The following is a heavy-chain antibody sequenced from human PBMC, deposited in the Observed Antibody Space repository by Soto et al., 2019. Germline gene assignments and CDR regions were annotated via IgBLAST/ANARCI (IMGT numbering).Heavy chain of an antibody. CDR3: ARDRNWKGYYGMDV. J-gene: IGHJ6*02. D-gene: IGHD1-1*01. Sequence: GGSLRLSCAASGFTFSSYGMHWVRQAPGKGLEWVAVIWYDGSNKYYADSVKGRFTISRDNSKNTLYLQMNSLRAEDTAVYYCARDRNWKGYYGMDVWGQGTTVTVSS. V-gene: IGHV3-33*01. CDR2: IWYDGSNK. CDR1: GFTFSSYG.